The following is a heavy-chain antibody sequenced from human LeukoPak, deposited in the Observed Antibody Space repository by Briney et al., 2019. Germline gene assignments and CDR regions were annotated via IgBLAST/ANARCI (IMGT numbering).Heavy chain of an antibody. D-gene: IGHD6-25*01. CDR3: ATLGGPASYYYYMDV. J-gene: IGHJ6*03. CDR2: ISTYNGNT. CDR1: GYTFTSYG. Sequence: ASVTVSCKASGYTFTSYGISWVRQAPGQGLEWMGWISTYNGNTNYAQKLQGRVTMTTDTSTSTAYMELRSLRSDDTAVYYCATLGGPASYYYYMDVWGKGTTVTVSS. V-gene: IGHV1-18*01.